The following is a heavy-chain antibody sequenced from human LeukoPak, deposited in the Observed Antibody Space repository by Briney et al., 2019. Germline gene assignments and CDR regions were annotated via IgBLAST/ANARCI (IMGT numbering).Heavy chain of an antibody. J-gene: IGHJ5*02. V-gene: IGHV1-2*02. CDR3: ATDHSMANTAWWFDP. D-gene: IGHD5-24*01. Sequence: GASVKVSCKASGYTFTGYYMHWVRQAPGQGLEWMGWINPNSGGTNYAQKFQGRITMSRDTSTSTVYMELSSLRSEDTAFYYCATDHSMANTAWWFDPWGQGTLVTVSS. CDR1: GYTFTGYY. CDR2: INPNSGGT.